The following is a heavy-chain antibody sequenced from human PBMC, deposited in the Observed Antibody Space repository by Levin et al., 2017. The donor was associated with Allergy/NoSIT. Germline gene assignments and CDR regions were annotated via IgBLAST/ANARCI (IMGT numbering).Heavy chain of an antibody. CDR1: GFTFSSYA. CDR2: IIGSGGST. Sequence: GESLKISCAASGFTFSSYAMNWVRQVPGEGLEWVSSIIGSGGSTYHADSVKGRFTISRDNSKNTLDLQMNFLRAEDTAVYYCAKSMWGFSYGKVDFWGHGTLVSVSS. CDR3: AKSMWGFSYGKVDF. V-gene: IGHV3-23*01. J-gene: IGHJ5*01. D-gene: IGHD5-18*01.